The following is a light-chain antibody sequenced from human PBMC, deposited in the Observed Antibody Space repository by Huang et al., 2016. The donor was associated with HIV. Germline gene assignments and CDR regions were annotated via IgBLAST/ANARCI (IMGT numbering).Light chain of an antibody. CDR2: DAS. CDR1: QGLSKY. J-gene: IGKJ1*01. V-gene: IGKV3-11*01. CDR3: QQRGDWPWT. Sequence: EIVLTQSPDTLSLSPGERATLACRASQGLSKYLAWYQQKPGQAPRLLIYDASNMATGIPARFSGSGSGTDFTLTISSLEPEDFAVYCCQQRGDWPWTFGQGARVEIK.